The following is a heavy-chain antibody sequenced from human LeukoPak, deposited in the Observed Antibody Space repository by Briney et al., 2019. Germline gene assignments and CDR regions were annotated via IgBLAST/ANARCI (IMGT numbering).Heavy chain of an antibody. D-gene: IGHD3-3*01. CDR1: GFTFSSYA. CDR3: AKSSSGTGFLEWLTFDY. Sequence: GGSLRLSCAASGFTFSSYAMSWVRQTPGKGLEWVSAISGSGGSTYYADSVKGRFTISRDNSKNTLYLQMNSLRAEDTAVYYCAKSSSGTGFLEWLTFDYWGQGTLVTVSS. V-gene: IGHV3-23*01. J-gene: IGHJ4*02. CDR2: ISGSGGST.